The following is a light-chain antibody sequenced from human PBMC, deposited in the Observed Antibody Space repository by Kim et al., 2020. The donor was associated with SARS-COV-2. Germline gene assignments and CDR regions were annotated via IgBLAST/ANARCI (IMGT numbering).Light chain of an antibody. Sequence: DIVLTQSPVSLPVTPGEPASISCMSSQSLLNSGFTYLDWYVQKPGQSPQLLIYLTSIRASGVPDRFTGSGSGTHFTLKISKVEADDVGTYFCVQGLQTPLTFGGGTKVDIK. CDR1: QSLLNSGFTY. V-gene: IGKV2-28*01. J-gene: IGKJ4*01. CDR2: LTS. CDR3: VQGLQTPLT.